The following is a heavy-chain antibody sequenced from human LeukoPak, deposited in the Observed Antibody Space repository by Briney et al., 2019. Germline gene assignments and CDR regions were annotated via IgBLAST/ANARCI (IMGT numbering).Heavy chain of an antibody. Sequence: SETLSLTCAVYGGSFSGYYWSWIRQPPGKGLKWIGEINHSGSTNYNPSLKSRVTISVDTSKNQFSLKLSSVTAADTAVYYCARGDMIVVVKSRGKNYFDYWGQGTLVTVSS. CDR3: ARGDMIVVVKSRGKNYFDY. CDR2: INHSGST. D-gene: IGHD3-22*01. CDR1: GGSFSGYY. J-gene: IGHJ4*02. V-gene: IGHV4-34*01.